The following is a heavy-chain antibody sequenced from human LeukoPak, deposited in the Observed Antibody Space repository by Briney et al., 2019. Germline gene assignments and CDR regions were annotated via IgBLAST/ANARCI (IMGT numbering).Heavy chain of an antibody. J-gene: IGHJ4*02. V-gene: IGHV3-23*01. CDR3: AKDHNWGVDTAMVISNSFDY. CDR2: ISGSGGST. D-gene: IGHD5-18*01. Sequence: GGSLRLSCAASGFTFSSYAMSWVRQAPGKGLEWVSAISGSGGSTYYADSVKGRFSISRDNSKNTLCLQMNSLRAEDTAVYYCAKDHNWGVDTAMVISNSFDYWGQGTLVTVSS. CDR1: GFTFSSYA.